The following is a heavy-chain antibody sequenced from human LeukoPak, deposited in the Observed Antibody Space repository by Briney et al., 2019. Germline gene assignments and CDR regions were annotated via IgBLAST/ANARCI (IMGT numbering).Heavy chain of an antibody. Sequence: ASVKVSCKASGGTFSSYAISWVRQAPGQGLEWMGRIIPILGIANYAQKFQGRVTITADKSTSTAYMELSSLRSEDTAVYYCARAENRNRAPYCSGGSCYSDWDYWGQGTLVTVSS. CDR2: IIPILGIA. J-gene: IGHJ4*02. V-gene: IGHV1-69*04. CDR1: GGTFSSYA. D-gene: IGHD2-15*01. CDR3: ARAENRNRAPYCSGGSCYSDWDY.